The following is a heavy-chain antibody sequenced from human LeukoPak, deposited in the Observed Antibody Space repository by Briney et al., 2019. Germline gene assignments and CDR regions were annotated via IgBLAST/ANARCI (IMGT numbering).Heavy chain of an antibody. V-gene: IGHV4-61*02. CDR1: GGSISSGTYY. Sequence: SETLSLTCTVSGGSISSGTYYWYWIRQPAGKGLEWIGRIYTSGITNYNPSLKSRVTISVDTSKNQFSLKLSSVTAADTAVYYCARADILTGYTFDYWGQGTLVTVSS. CDR3: ARADILTGYTFDY. CDR2: IYTSGIT. D-gene: IGHD3-9*01. J-gene: IGHJ4*02.